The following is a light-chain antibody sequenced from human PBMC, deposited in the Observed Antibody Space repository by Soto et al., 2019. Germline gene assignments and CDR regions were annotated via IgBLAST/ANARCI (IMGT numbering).Light chain of an antibody. CDR1: QSISSH. Sequence: DIQMTQSPASLTASVGDRVTITCRASQSISSHLHWYQQKPGKAPTLLIYAASALHSGVPSRFSGSGSGTDFTLTISRLQPEDFATYYCQQTESIPITFGQGTRLENK. CDR2: AAS. J-gene: IGKJ5*01. V-gene: IGKV1-39*01. CDR3: QQTESIPIT.